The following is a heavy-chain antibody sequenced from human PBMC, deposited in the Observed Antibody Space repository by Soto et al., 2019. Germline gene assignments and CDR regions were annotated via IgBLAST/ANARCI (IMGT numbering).Heavy chain of an antibody. D-gene: IGHD6-19*01. CDR1: GYSFTSYW. Sequence: PGESLKISCKGSGYSFTSYWIGWVRQMPGKGLEWMGIIYPGDSDTRYSPSFQGQVTISADKSISTAYLQWSSLKASDTAMYYCARHRIAVDGIGPLYIYYGMDVWGQGTTVTVS. J-gene: IGHJ6*02. V-gene: IGHV5-51*01. CDR3: ARHRIAVDGIGPLYIYYGMDV. CDR2: IYPGDSDT.